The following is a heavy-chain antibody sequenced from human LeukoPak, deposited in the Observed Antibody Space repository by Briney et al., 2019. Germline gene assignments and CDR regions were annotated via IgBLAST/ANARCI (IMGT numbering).Heavy chain of an antibody. CDR3: ARAVNPYYGMDV. V-gene: IGHV4-59*01. CDR1: GGSISSYY. D-gene: IGHD4-11*01. CDR2: IYYSGST. J-gene: IGHJ6*02. Sequence: PSETLSLTCTVSGGSISSYYWSWIRQPPGKGRERIGYIYYSGSTNYNPSLKSRVTISVDTSKNQFSLKLSSVTAADTAVYYCARAVNPYYGMDVWGQGTTVTVSS.